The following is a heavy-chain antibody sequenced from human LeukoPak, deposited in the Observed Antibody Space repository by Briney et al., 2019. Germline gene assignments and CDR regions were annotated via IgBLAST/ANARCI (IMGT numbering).Heavy chain of an antibody. CDR2: ISAYNGNT. J-gene: IGHJ3*02. CDR1: GYTFTSYG. Sequence: ASVKVSCKASGYTFTSYGISWVRQAPGQGLEWMGWISAYNGNTNYAQKLQGRVTMTTDTSTSTAYMELRSLRSDDTAVYYCARDPYCSSTSCRQHAFDIWGQGTMVTVSS. D-gene: IGHD2-2*01. V-gene: IGHV1-18*01. CDR3: ARDPYCSSTSCRQHAFDI.